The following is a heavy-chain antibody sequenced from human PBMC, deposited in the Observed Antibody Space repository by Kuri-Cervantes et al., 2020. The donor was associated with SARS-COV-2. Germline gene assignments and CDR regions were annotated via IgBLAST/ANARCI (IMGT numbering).Heavy chain of an antibody. J-gene: IGHJ4*02. CDR3: AKDHGSGSGWYSPFDY. D-gene: IGHD6-19*01. Sequence: GGSLRLSCAASGFTFSGHWIHWVRQAPGEGLVWVSRINPDGSYTNNADSVKGRFTISRDNSKNTLYLQMNSLRAEDTAVYYCAKDHGSGSGWYSPFDYWGQGTLVTVSS. CDR2: INPDGSYT. V-gene: IGHV3-74*01. CDR1: GFTFSGHW.